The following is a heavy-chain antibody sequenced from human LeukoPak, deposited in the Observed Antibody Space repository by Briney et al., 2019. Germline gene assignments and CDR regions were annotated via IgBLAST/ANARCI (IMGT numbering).Heavy chain of an antibody. CDR3: ARDPTTVTKGFDI. V-gene: IGHV4-59*11. CDR1: DDSFSTHY. J-gene: IGHJ3*02. Sequence: SETLSLTCTVSDDSFSTHYWTCIRQPPGRGREGISYISYSGSTNYNPSLKSRVTISVDTSKNQFSLKLSSVTAADTAVYYCARDPTTVTKGFDIWGQGTMVTVSS. CDR2: ISYSGST. D-gene: IGHD4-17*01.